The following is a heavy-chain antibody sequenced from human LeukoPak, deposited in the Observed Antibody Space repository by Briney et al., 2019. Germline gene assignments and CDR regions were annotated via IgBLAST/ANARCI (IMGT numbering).Heavy chain of an antibody. J-gene: IGHJ4*02. CDR3: ARDMYYYDSSGYYGD. D-gene: IGHD3-22*01. CDR1: GFTFSSYG. V-gene: IGHV3-30*03. Sequence: GGSLRLSCAASGFTFSSYGMHWVRQAPGKGLEWVAVISYDGSNKYYADSVKGRFTISRDNSKNTLYLQMNSLRADDTAVYYCARDMYYYDSSGYYGDWGQGTLVTVSS. CDR2: ISYDGSNK.